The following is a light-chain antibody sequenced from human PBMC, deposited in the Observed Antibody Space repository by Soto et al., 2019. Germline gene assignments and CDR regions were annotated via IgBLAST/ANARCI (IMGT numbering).Light chain of an antibody. V-gene: IGKV3-20*01. CDR1: QTIRYNY. J-gene: IGKJ4*01. CDR2: DAS. CDR3: QQFSSYPLT. Sequence: EIVLMQSPRTLSLSPGEGATLYCRASQTIRYNYLAWYQQRPGQAPRLLIFDASSRATGVPDRFSGGGSGTDFTLTISRLEPEDFAVYYCQQFSSYPLTFGGGIEVVIK.